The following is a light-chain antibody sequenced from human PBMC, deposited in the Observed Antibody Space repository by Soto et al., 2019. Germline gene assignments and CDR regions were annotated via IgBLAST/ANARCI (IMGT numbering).Light chain of an antibody. CDR1: EDIDTS. J-gene: IGKJ1*01. V-gene: IGKV1-5*01. CDR3: QHYDTFSWT. Sequence: DIQMTQSPSTLSVSLGGRITITCRASEDIDTSLAWFQQRPGKAPKVLIAGASGLMNGVPSTFSGSGSGTEFALTISSVQPDDFATYFCQHYDTFSWTFGQGTKVDIK. CDR2: GAS.